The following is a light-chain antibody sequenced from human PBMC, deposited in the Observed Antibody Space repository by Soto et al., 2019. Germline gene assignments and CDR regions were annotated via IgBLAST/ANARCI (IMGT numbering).Light chain of an antibody. CDR2: GTS. J-gene: IGKJ4*01. CDR3: QQYASSPLLT. Sequence: EIVLAQSPSTLSLSTGETVKVPRTGTQTIGRTYLGWYQQKPGQAPRLLIFGTSSRATGIPDRFSGSGSGTDFTLSISRLEPEDFAVYYCQQYASSPLLTFGGWTKVDIK. V-gene: IGKV3-20*01. CDR1: QTIGRTY.